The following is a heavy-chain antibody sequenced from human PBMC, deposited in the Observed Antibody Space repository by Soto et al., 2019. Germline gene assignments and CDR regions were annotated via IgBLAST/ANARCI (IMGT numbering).Heavy chain of an antibody. V-gene: IGHV1-69*12. CDR3: ARDKGRGQLGGNYYYALDV. CDR2: IIPIFRTP. CDR1: GDTFDTFA. Sequence: QVQLVQSGAEVLKPGSSVKLSCKTSGDTFDTFAISWVRQAPGQGLEWMGGIIPIFRTPDYTQTFQGRVKITADVSTSTAYMELSSLRSEDTAVYCCARDKGRGQLGGNYYYALDVWGQGTTVTVSS. J-gene: IGHJ6*02. D-gene: IGHD1-1*01.